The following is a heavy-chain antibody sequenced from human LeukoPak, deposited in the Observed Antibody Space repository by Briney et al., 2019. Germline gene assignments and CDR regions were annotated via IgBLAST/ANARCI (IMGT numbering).Heavy chain of an antibody. CDR1: GFTFSDYY. CDR2: IKSKTDGGTT. V-gene: IGHV3-15*01. J-gene: IGHJ4*02. CDR3: TTDRYMITFGGVIVNR. D-gene: IGHD3-16*02. Sequence: GGSLRLSCAASGFTFSDYYMSWIRQAPGKGLEWVGRIKSKTDGGTTDYAAPVKGRFTISRDDSKNTLYLQMNSLKTEDTAVYYCTTDRYMITFGGVIVNRWGQGTLVTVSS.